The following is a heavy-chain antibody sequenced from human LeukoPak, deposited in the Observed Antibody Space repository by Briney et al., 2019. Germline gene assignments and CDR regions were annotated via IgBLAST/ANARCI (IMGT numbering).Heavy chain of an antibody. CDR1: GYMFSSYW. D-gene: IGHD6-6*01. CDR3: ARQTSSSSRVDF. CDR2: IYPGDSDT. V-gene: IGHV5-51*01. Sequence: GESLKISCKGSGYMFSSYWIGWVRQMPGKSLEWMGIIYPGDSDTTYSPSLQGQVTISADKSISTAYLQWNSLKASDTAMYSCARQTSSSSRVDFWGQGTLVTVSS. J-gene: IGHJ4*02.